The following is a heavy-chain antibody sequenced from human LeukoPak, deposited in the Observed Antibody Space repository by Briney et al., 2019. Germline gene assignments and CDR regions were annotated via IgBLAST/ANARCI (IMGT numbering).Heavy chain of an antibody. V-gene: IGHV3-33*01. Sequence: AGGSLRLSCAASRFTFSNYGMHWARQAPGKGLEWVAVIWYDGSNKYYADSVKGRFTISRDNSKNTLYLQMNSLRAEDTAVYYCARDPGRGYTYGYGFDYWGQGTLVTVSS. J-gene: IGHJ4*02. CDR1: RFTFSNYG. CDR3: ARDPGRGYTYGYGFDY. CDR2: IWYDGSNK. D-gene: IGHD5-18*01.